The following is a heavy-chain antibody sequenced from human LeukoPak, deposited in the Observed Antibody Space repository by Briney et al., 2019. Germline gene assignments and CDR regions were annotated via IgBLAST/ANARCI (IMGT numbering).Heavy chain of an antibody. V-gene: IGHV1-2*02. Sequence: GASVNVSCKASVYTFTGYYMHWVRQAPGPGLEWMGWINPNSGGTNYAQKFQGRVTMTRDTSISTAYMELSRLRSDDTAVYYCARVEEYCSGGSCYWFDPWGQGTLVTVSS. CDR3: ARVEEYCSGGSCYWFDP. CDR2: INPNSGGT. CDR1: VYTFTGYY. D-gene: IGHD2-15*01. J-gene: IGHJ5*02.